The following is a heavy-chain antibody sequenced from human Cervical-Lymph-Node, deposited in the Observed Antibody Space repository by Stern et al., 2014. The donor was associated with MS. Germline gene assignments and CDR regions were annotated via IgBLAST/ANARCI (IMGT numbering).Heavy chain of an antibody. J-gene: IGHJ4*02. V-gene: IGHV3-23*04. CDR3: ARGGDIWGRYRQYYFDY. D-gene: IGHD3-16*02. Sequence: EVQLVESGGGLVQPGGSLRLSCAASGFTFSSYAMTWVRQAPGKGLELVSSINSSGGRTDNADSVKGRFTISRDNSKNTLFLQMNSLRDEDTAVYYCARGGDIWGRYRQYYFDYWGQGSLVTVSS. CDR2: INSSGGRT. CDR1: GFTFSSYA.